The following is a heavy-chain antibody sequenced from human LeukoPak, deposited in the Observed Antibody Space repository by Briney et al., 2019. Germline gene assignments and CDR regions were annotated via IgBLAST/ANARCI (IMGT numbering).Heavy chain of an antibody. V-gene: IGHV3-11*04. J-gene: IGHJ4*02. CDR1: GFTFSDYY. CDR2: ISSGGNTI. Sequence: GGSLRLSCAASGFTFSDYYMSWIRQAPGKGLEWVSFISSGGNTINYADSMKGRFTISRDNAKNSLYLQMNSLRAEDTAVYYCARMYSSSSVTDYWGQGTLVTVSS. CDR3: ARMYSSSSVTDY. D-gene: IGHD6-13*01.